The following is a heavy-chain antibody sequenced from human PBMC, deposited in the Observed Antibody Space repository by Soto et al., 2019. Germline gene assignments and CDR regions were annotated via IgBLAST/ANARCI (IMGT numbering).Heavy chain of an antibody. CDR3: ARGGYSRLKYYYGMDV. Sequence: PSETLSLTCAVSGYSISSGYYWGFIRQPPGKGLEWIGSIYHSGSTYYNPSLKSRVTISVDTSKNQFSLKLSSVTAADTAVYYCARGGYSRLKYYYGMDVWGQGTTVTVSS. D-gene: IGHD6-13*01. V-gene: IGHV4-38-2*01. CDR2: IYHSGST. J-gene: IGHJ6*02. CDR1: GYSISSGYY.